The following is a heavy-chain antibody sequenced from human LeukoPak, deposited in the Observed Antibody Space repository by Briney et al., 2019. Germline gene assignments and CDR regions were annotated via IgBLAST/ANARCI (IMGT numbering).Heavy chain of an antibody. CDR1: GFTFSSYS. CDR2: ISSSSSTI. Sequence: GGSLRPSCAASGFTFSSYSMNWVRQAPGKGLEWVSYISSSSSTIYYADSVKGRFTISRDNAKNSLYLQMNSLRAEDTAVYYCARENSRPYNWFDPWGQGTLVTVSS. D-gene: IGHD1-7*01. J-gene: IGHJ5*02. CDR3: ARENSRPYNWFDP. V-gene: IGHV3-48*01.